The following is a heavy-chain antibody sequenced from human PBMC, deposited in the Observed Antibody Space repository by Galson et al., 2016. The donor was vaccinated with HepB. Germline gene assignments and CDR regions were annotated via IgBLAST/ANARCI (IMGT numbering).Heavy chain of an antibody. V-gene: IGHV1-69*13. J-gene: IGHJ3*01. CDR1: GGTFRSYS. CDR2: IIPMSGST. CDR3: AGAAARIHYGGYDLHAFAL. Sequence: SVKVSCKAPGGTFRSYSVHWVRLAPGQGLEWMGGIIPMSGSTNFAQKFNGRVTITADESTNTAYMEVRRLTSQDTAKYYCAGAAARIHYGGYDLHAFALWGQGTMVTVS. D-gene: IGHD4-17*01.